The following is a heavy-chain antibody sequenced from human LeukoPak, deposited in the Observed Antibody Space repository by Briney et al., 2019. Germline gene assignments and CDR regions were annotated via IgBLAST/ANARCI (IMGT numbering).Heavy chain of an antibody. CDR2: FSGSGSST. CDR1: GFTFSSFA. Sequence: RGSLRLSCAASGFTFSSFAMSWVRQAPGKGLEWVSTFSGSGSSTYYADSVKGRFTISRDNAKNSLYLQMNSLRAEDTAVYYCAGGLWYASGSDYWGQGTLVTVSS. V-gene: IGHV3-23*01. J-gene: IGHJ4*02. D-gene: IGHD3-10*01. CDR3: AGGLWYASGSDY.